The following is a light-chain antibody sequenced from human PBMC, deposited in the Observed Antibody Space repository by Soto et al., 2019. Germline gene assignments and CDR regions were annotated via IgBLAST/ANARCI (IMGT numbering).Light chain of an antibody. J-gene: IGLJ2*01. CDR2: DDR. Sequence: SYKLTQPPSVSVAPGQTARITCGGNNIAAKSVHWYQQKPGQAPVLVVYDDRDRPSGVPERFSGSNSGNTATLTISRVEAGDAADFWCQVWDSSSDQPVFGGGTKVTVL. CDR1: NIAAKS. CDR3: QVWDSSSDQPV. V-gene: IGLV3-21*02.